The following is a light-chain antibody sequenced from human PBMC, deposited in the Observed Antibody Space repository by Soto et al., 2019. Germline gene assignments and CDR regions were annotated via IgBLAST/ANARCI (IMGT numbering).Light chain of an antibody. V-gene: IGLV1-44*01. J-gene: IGLJ1*01. CDR3: AAWHDSLNGHV. Sequence: QSALTQPHSASGTPGQRVTISCSGSSSNIGTSSVHWFQQLPGTAPKLLISTTNQRPSGVPERFSGSKSGTSASLAISGLQSDDEAASYCAAWHDSLNGHVFGTGTKVTVL. CDR2: TTN. CDR1: SSNIGTSS.